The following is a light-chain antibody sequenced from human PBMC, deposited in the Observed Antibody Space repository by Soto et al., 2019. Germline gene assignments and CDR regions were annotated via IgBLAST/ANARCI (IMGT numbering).Light chain of an antibody. J-gene: IGKJ1*01. CDR1: QSINNY. Sequence: DIQMTQSPSPLSAAAGDRVTITCRASQSINNYLNWYQHRPGEAPKLLIFGASSLQRGVPSRFSGSGSGTEFTLSISSLQRDDFATYYCQQTYNPPPTFGPGTKVDI. CDR2: GAS. V-gene: IGKV1-39*01. CDR3: QQTYNPPPT.